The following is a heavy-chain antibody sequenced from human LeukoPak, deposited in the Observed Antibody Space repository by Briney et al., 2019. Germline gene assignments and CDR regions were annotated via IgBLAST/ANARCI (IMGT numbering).Heavy chain of an antibody. CDR2: IRYDGSNK. CDR3: AKDMGTHSDTLPVLGYFDY. D-gene: IGHD3-9*01. V-gene: IGHV3-33*03. CDR1: GFTFSNYA. J-gene: IGHJ4*02. Sequence: GGSLRLSCAASGFTFSNYAIHWVGQAPGKGLEWVAVIRYDGSNKYFADSVKGRFTISRDNSKTTLYLQMTSLRAEDTAMYYCAKDMGTHSDTLPVLGYFDYWGQGTLVTVSS.